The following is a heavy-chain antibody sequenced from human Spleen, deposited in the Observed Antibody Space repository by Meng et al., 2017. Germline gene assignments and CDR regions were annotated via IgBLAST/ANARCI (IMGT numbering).Heavy chain of an antibody. D-gene: IGHD4-23*01. V-gene: IGHV3-9*01. Sequence: GGSLRLSCAASGFTFDDYAMHWVRQAPGKGLEWVSGISWNSGSIGYADSVKGRFTISRDNAKNSLYLQMNSLRAEDTAVYYCVRGRGERSGGNIPSYFDYWGQGTPVTVSS. CDR2: ISWNSGSI. J-gene: IGHJ4*02. CDR3: VRGRGERSGGNIPSYFDY. CDR1: GFTFDDYA.